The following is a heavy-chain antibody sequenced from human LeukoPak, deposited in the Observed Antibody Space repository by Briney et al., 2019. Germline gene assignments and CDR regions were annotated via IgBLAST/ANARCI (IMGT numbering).Heavy chain of an antibody. CDR1: GGSISSYY. D-gene: IGHD2-2*01. CDR3: ARSPNIVVVPAAIRGRAYYYMDV. Sequence: SETLSLTCTVSGGSISSYYWSWIRQPPGKGLEWIGYIYYSGSTNYNPSLKSRVTISVDTSKNQFSLKLSSVTAADTAVYYCARSPNIVVVPAAIRGRAYYYMDVWGKGTTVTVSS. CDR2: IYYSGST. V-gene: IGHV4-59*01. J-gene: IGHJ6*03.